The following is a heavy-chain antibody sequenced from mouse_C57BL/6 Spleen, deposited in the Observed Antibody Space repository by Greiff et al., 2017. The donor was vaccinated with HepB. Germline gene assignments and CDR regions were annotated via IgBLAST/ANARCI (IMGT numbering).Heavy chain of an antibody. CDR1: GFTFSSYT. D-gene: IGHD1-1*01. J-gene: IGHJ1*03. V-gene: IGHV5-9*01. CDR3: ARQGYGSSYSYWYFDV. CDR2: ISGGGGNT. Sequence: EVKLVESGGGLVKPGGSLKLSCAASGFTFSSYTMSWVRQTPEKRLEWVATISGGGGNTYYPDSVKGRFTISRDNAKNTLYLQMSSLRSEDTALYYCARQGYGSSYSYWYFDVWGTGTTVTVSS.